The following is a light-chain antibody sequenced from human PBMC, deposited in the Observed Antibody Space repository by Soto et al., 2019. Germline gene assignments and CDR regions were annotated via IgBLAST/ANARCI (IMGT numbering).Light chain of an antibody. V-gene: IGLV2-14*01. CDR1: SSDVGGYNY. CDR3: SSYTSSSTFGV. Sequence: QSALTQPASVSESPGQSITISCTGTSSDVGGYNYVSWYQQHPGKAPKLMIYDVSNRPSGVSNRFSGSKSGNTASLTISGLQAEDEADYYCSSYTSSSTFGVFGGGTKVTVL. CDR2: DVS. J-gene: IGLJ2*01.